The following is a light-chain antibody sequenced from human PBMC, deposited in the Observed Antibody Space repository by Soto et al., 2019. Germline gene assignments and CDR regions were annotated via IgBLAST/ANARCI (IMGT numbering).Light chain of an antibody. CDR2: DVS. CDR1: SSDVGGYNY. Sequence: QSVLTQPRSVSGPPGQSVTISCTGTSSDVGGYNYVSWYQQHPGKAPKLMIYDVSKRPSGVPDRFFGSKSGNTASLTISGLQAEDEADYYCCSYAGSYTYVFGTGTKVTVL. CDR3: CSYAGSYTYV. V-gene: IGLV2-11*01. J-gene: IGLJ1*01.